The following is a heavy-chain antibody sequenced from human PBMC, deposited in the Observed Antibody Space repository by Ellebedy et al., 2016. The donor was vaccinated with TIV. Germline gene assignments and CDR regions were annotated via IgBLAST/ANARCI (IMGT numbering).Heavy chain of an antibody. CDR3: AKETGESSGYYIDY. Sequence: PGGSLRLSCAASGFTFSSYGMHRVRQAPGKGLEWVAVISSDGSNKYYADSVKGRFTISRDNSKNTLSLQMNSLRAEDTAVYYCAKETGESSGYYIDYWGQGTLVTVSS. J-gene: IGHJ4*02. D-gene: IGHD3-22*01. CDR1: GFTFSSYG. CDR2: ISSDGSNK. V-gene: IGHV3-30*18.